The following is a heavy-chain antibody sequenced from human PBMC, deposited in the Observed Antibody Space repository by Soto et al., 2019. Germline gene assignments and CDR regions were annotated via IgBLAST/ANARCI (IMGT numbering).Heavy chain of an antibody. D-gene: IGHD2-15*01. V-gene: IGHV4-31*03. CDR1: GGSISSSSYY. CDR2: IYYSGST. CDR3: ARGPRSGPTGRLDY. J-gene: IGHJ4*02. Sequence: PSETLSLTCTVSGGSISSSSYYWSWIRQHPGKGLEWIGYIYYSGSTYYNPSLKSRVTISVDTSKNQFSLKLSSVTAADTAVYYCARGPRSGPTGRLDYWGQGTLVTVSS.